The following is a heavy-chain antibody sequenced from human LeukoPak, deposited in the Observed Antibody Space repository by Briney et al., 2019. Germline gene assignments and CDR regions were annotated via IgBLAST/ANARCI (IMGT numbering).Heavy chain of an antibody. CDR1: GYTFTSYG. D-gene: IGHD1-26*01. CDR2: ISAYNGNT. J-gene: IGHJ5*02. V-gene: IGHV1-18*01. CDR3: ARDQIVGDYNWFDP. Sequence: ASVKVSCKASGYTFTSYGISWVRQAPGQGLEWMGWISAYNGNTNYAQKLQGRVTMTTDTSTSTAYMKLRSLRSDDTAVYYCARDQIVGDYNWFDPWGQGTLVTVSS.